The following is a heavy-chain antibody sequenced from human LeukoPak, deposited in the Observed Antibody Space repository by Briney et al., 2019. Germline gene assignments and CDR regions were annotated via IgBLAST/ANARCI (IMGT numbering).Heavy chain of an antibody. D-gene: IGHD3-10*01. CDR3: ARALWFGETFPAY. V-gene: IGHV3-30*04. CDR2: ISYDGSNE. Sequence: GGSLRLSCAASGFTFSSYVMHWVRQAPGKGLEWVAIISYDGSNEYYADSVKGRFTISRDNAKNSLYLQMNSLRAEDTAVYYCARALWFGETFPAYWGQGTLVIVSS. CDR1: GFTFSSYV. J-gene: IGHJ4*02.